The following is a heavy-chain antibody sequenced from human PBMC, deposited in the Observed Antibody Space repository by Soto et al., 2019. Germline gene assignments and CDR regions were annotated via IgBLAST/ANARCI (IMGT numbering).Heavy chain of an antibody. V-gene: IGHV1-69*13. D-gene: IGHD4-17*01. CDR2: IIPIFGTA. J-gene: IGHJ6*02. CDR3: AHGVVYGDYPGTNYYGMDV. Sequence: SVKVSCKASGGTFSSYAISWVRRAPGQGLEWMGGIIPIFGTANYAQKFQGRVTITADESTSTAYMELSSLRSEDTAVYYCAHGVVYGDYPGTNYYGMDVWGQGTTVTVSS. CDR1: GGTFSSYA.